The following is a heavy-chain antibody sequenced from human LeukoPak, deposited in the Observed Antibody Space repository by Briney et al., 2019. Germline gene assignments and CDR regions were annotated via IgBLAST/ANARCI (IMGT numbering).Heavy chain of an antibody. Sequence: TSGTLSLTCAVSGASISSSHWWSWARQPPGKGLELIGEIYHSGSTNYNPSLKSRVTMSVDKSKNHFSLNVSSVTAADTAVYYCARAYTVWTDYQPRYYYGMDVWGQGTTVTVSS. CDR2: IYHSGST. V-gene: IGHV4-4*02. J-gene: IGHJ6*02. CDR1: GASISSSHW. D-gene: IGHD2-2*01. CDR3: ARAYTVWTDYQPRYYYGMDV.